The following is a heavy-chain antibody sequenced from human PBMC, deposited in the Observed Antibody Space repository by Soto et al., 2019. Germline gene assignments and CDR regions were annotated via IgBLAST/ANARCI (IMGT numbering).Heavy chain of an antibody. Sequence: QVQLVQSGAEVKKPGASVTVSCKASGYTFTTYGVSWVRQAPGQGLEWLGWINGYNGNAKYAENLQGRVTMTTDTSTSTGYRGLRSLRSDDTAVYYCARMGDVPYYYYGMDVWGQGTTVTVSS. CDR3: ARMGDVPYYYYGMDV. CDR2: INGYNGNA. D-gene: IGHD3-16*01. CDR1: GYTFTTYG. J-gene: IGHJ6*02. V-gene: IGHV1-18*01.